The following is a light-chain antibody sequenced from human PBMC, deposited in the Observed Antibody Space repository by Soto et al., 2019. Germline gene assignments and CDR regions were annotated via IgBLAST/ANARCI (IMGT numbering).Light chain of an antibody. CDR3: QQYGSSRT. CDR1: ETVSGSS. J-gene: IGKJ1*01. Sequence: DIVLTQSPGTLSLSPGERATLSCRASETVSGSSLAWYQQKSGQAPRLLIYGASSRATGIPDRFSGSGSGTDFTLTISRLEPQDFAVYYCQQYGSSRTFGQGTKVEIK. V-gene: IGKV3-20*01. CDR2: GAS.